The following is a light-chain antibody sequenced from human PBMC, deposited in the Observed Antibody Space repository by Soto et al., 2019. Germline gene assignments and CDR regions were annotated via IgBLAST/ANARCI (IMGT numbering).Light chain of an antibody. Sequence: DIQMTQSPSSLSASVGDRVTITCQASQDISNYLNWYQQKPGKAPKLLIYDASNLETGVPSRLSGSGSGTDFTFTISSLQPEDIATYYCQQYDNLPPLFGGGTKVEIK. CDR3: QQYDNLPPL. CDR1: QDISNY. V-gene: IGKV1-33*01. CDR2: DAS. J-gene: IGKJ4*01.